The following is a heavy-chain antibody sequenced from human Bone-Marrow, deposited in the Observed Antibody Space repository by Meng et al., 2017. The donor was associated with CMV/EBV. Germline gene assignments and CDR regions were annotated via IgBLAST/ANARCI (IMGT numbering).Heavy chain of an antibody. V-gene: IGHV4-31*02. CDR1: GFTFSSYAMH. CDR3: ARRGLHWYFDL. J-gene: IGHJ2*01. Sequence: LRLSCAASGFTFSSYAMHWVRQAPGKGLEWIGYIYYSGSTYYNPSLKSRVTISVDTSKNQFSLKLSSVTAADKAVYYCARRGLHWYFDLWGRGTLVTVAS. D-gene: IGHD3-10*01. CDR2: IYYSGST.